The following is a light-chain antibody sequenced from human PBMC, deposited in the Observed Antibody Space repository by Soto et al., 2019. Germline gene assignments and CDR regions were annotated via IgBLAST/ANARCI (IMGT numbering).Light chain of an antibody. J-gene: IGLJ2*01. Sequence: QPVLTQPASVSGSPGQSITISCTGTSSDVGSYNLVSWYQQHPGKAPKLMIYEGSKRPSGVSNRFSGSKSGNTASLTISGLQAEDEADYYCCSYAGHRVFGGGTKLTVL. CDR3: CSYAGHRV. CDR1: SSDVGSYNL. CDR2: EGS. V-gene: IGLV2-23*01.